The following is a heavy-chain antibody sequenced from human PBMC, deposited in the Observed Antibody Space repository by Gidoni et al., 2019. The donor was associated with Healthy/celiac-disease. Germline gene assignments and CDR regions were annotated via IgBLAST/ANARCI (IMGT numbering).Heavy chain of an antibody. Sequence: QVQLVESGGGVVQLGRSLRLSCAASGFTFISYGMHWVRQAPGKGLEWLAVISYGGSNKYYADSVKGRFIISRDNSKNTLYLQMNSLRAEDTAVYYCAKESSIAVADYYFDYWGQGTLVTVSS. CDR2: ISYGGSNK. CDR1: GFTFISYG. D-gene: IGHD6-19*01. V-gene: IGHV3-30*18. CDR3: AKESSIAVADYYFDY. J-gene: IGHJ4*02.